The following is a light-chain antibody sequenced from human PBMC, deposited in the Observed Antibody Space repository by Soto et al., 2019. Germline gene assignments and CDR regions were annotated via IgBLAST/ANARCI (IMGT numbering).Light chain of an antibody. CDR2: GAS. Sequence: EIVLTQSPGTLSLSPGERATLSCRASQSVSSNYLAWYQQKPGQATRLLIYGASRRATGIPDRFSGSGSGTDFTSTISRLEPEDFAVYYCQQYDRSPRTFGQGTKVEIQ. V-gene: IGKV3-20*01. CDR1: QSVSSNY. CDR3: QQYDRSPRT. J-gene: IGKJ1*01.